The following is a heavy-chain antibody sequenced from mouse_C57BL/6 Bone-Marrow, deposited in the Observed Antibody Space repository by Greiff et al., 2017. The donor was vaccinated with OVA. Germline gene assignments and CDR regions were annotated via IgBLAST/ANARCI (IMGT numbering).Heavy chain of an antibody. D-gene: IGHD2-4*01. V-gene: IGHV1-64*01. CDR3: ARKDDYPFAY. CDR2: IHPNSGST. Sequence: LVESGAELVKPGASVKLSCKASGYTFTSYWMHWVKQRPGQGLEWIGMIHPNSGSTNYNEKFKSKATLTVDKSSSTAYMQLSSLTSEDSAVYYCARKDDYPFAYWGQGTLVTVSA. J-gene: IGHJ3*01. CDR1: GYTFTSYW.